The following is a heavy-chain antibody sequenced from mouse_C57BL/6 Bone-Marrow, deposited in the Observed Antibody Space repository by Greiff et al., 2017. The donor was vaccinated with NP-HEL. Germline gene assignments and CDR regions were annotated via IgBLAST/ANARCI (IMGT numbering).Heavy chain of an antibody. Sequence: EVQLVESVAELVRPGASVKLSCTASGFNIKNTYMHWVKQRPEQGLEWIGRIDPANGNTKYAPKFQGKATITADTSSNTAYLQLSSPTSEDTAIYYCARGGYYYGTDFDYWGQGTTLTVSS. CDR3: ARGGYYYGTDFDY. CDR2: IDPANGNT. J-gene: IGHJ2*01. D-gene: IGHD1-1*01. CDR1: GFNIKNTY. V-gene: IGHV14-3*01.